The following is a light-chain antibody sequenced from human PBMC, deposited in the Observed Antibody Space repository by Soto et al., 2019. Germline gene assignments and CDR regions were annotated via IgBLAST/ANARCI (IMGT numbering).Light chain of an antibody. Sequence: DIQMTQSPSTLSVSVGDRVTITCRASQSISSWLAWYQQNPGKAPKLLIYKASSLQSGVPSRFCGSGSGTEVTLTISSLQPDDFTTYYCQQYNHWYTFGQGTKLEIK. V-gene: IGKV1-5*03. CDR3: QQYNHWYT. CDR2: KAS. CDR1: QSISSW. J-gene: IGKJ2*01.